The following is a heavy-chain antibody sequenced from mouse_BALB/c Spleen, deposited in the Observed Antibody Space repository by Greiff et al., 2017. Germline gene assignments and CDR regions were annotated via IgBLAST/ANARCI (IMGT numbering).Heavy chain of an antibody. CDR2: ILPGSGST. CDR1: GYTFSSYW. D-gene: IGHD1-2*01. J-gene: IGHJ3*01. Sequence: QVQLQQSGAELMKPGASVKISCKATGYTFSSYWIEWVKQRPGHGLEWIGEILPGSGSTNYNEKFKGKATFTADTSSNTAYMQLSSLTSEDSAVYYCARNHYDGWFAYWGQGTLVTVSA. V-gene: IGHV1-9*01. CDR3: ARNHYDGWFAY.